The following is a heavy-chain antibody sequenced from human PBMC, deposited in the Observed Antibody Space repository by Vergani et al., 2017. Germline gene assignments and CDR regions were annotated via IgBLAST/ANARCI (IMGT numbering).Heavy chain of an antibody. CDR3: ARDPVTIFGVVILRYYGMDV. CDR2: IKQDGSEK. D-gene: IGHD3-3*01. V-gene: IGHV3-7*01. J-gene: IGHJ6*02. CDR1: GFTFSSYW. Sequence: EVQLVESGGGLVKPGGSLRLSCAASGFTFSSYWMSWVRQAPGKGLEWVANIKQDGSEKYYVDSVKGRFTISRDNAKNSLYLQMNSLRAEDTAVYYCARDPVTIFGVVILRYYGMDVWGQGTTVTVSS.